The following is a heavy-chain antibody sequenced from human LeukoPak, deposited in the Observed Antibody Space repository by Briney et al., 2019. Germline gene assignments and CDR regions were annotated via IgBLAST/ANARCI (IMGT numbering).Heavy chain of an antibody. J-gene: IGHJ4*02. D-gene: IGHD5-12*01. Sequence: PGGSLRLSCAGSGFTFSTDWMHWVRQAPGGGLVWVSGINTDGSTTSYADPVKGRFTISRDNAKITLYLQMSGLRAEDTAVYYCAKESGYDVDLEYWGQGALVTVCS. CDR1: GFTFSTDW. V-gene: IGHV3-74*01. CDR2: INTDGSTT. CDR3: AKESGYDVDLEY.